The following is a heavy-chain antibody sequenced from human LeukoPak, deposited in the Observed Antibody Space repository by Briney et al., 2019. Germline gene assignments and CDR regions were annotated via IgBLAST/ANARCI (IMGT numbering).Heavy chain of an antibody. D-gene: IGHD1-26*01. CDR2: INPNSGGT. Sequence: ASVKVSCKASGYTFTGYYMHWVRQAPGRGLEWMGWINPNSGGTNYAQKFQGRVTMTRDTSISIAYMELSRLRSDDTAVYYCARDVNRGSYLFDYWGQGTLVTVSS. V-gene: IGHV1-2*02. J-gene: IGHJ4*02. CDR3: ARDVNRGSYLFDY. CDR1: GYTFTGYY.